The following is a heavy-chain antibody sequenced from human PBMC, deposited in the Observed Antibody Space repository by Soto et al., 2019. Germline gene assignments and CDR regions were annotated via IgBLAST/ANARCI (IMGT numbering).Heavy chain of an antibody. CDR3: ARALDSSGWFGAYFDY. CDR1: GGSMSNYY. Sequence: LSLTCTVSGGSMSNYYWSWIRQPPGKGLEWIAYISYTGSTNYNPSLKSRVTISVDTSKNQFSLKLSSVTAADTAVYYCARALDSSGWFGAYFDYWGQGALVTVSS. V-gene: IGHV4-59*01. CDR2: ISYTGST. D-gene: IGHD6-19*01. J-gene: IGHJ4*02.